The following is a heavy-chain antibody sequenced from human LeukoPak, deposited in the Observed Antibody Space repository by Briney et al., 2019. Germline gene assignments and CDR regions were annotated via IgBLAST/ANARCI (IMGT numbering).Heavy chain of an antibody. CDR3: ARWSGGDSDRTYDY. CDR1: GFTFSRHG. CDR2: ISYDGSNK. V-gene: IGHV3-33*01. J-gene: IGHJ4*02. D-gene: IGHD2-21*02. Sequence: GTSLRLSCAASGFTFSRHGMHWVRQGPGKGLELVTFISYDGSNKYYADSVKGRFTISRDNSRSTLYLQMNSLRAEDTAVYYCARWSGGDSDRTYDYWGQGTPVTVSS.